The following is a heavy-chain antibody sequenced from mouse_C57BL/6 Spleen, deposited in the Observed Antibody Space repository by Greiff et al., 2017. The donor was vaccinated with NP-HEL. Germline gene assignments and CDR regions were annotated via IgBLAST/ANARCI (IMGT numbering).Heavy chain of an antibody. CDR2: ILPSIGRT. D-gene: IGHD1-1*01. V-gene: IGHV15-2*01. CDR1: DSEVSPIAY. CDR3: ARYYGSSYWYFDV. Sequence: QVQLQQSGSELRSPGSSVKLSCKDFDSEVSPIAYMSWVRQKPGHGFEWIGGILPSIGRTIYGEKFEDKATLDADTLSNTAYLELNSLTSEDSAIYYCARYYGSSYWYFDVWGTGTTVTVSS. J-gene: IGHJ1*03.